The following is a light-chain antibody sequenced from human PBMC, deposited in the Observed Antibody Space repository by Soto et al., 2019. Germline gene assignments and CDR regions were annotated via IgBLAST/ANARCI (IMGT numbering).Light chain of an antibody. CDR2: DVS. V-gene: IGLV2-14*01. J-gene: IGLJ1*01. Sequence: QSVLTQRASVSGSPGQSITISCTGTSSDVGGYNYVSWYQQHPGKAPKLMIYDVSNRPSGVSNRFSGSKSGNTASLTISGLQAEDEADYYCSSYTSSSRYVFGTGTKVTVL. CDR3: SSYTSSSRYV. CDR1: SSDVGGYNY.